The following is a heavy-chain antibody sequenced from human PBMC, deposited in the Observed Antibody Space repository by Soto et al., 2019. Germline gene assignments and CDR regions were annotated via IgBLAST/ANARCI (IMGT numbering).Heavy chain of an antibody. V-gene: IGHV1-69*12. Sequence: QVQLVQSGAEVKKPGSSVKVSCKASGGTFSSYAISWVRQAPGQGLEWMGGIIPIFGTANYAQKFQGRVTITADESTSTAYMELSSLRSEDTAVYYCARAIITIFGVVIIGYYGMDVWGQGTTVTVSS. D-gene: IGHD3-3*01. J-gene: IGHJ6*02. CDR3: ARAIITIFGVVIIGYYGMDV. CDR1: GGTFSSYA. CDR2: IIPIFGTA.